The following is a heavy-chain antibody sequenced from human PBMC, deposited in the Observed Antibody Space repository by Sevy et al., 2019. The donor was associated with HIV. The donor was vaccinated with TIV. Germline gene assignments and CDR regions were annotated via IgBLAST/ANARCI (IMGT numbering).Heavy chain of an antibody. D-gene: IGHD3-3*01. CDR3: AHRRAYYDFWSGYDYFDY. Sequence: SGPTLVKPTRTLTLTCTFSGFSLSTSGVGVGWIRQPPGKALEWLALIYWNDDKRYSPSLKSRLTITKDTSKNQVVLTMTNMDPVDTATYYCAHRRAYYDFWSGYDYFDYWGQGTLVTVSS. CDR2: IYWNDDK. J-gene: IGHJ4*02. V-gene: IGHV2-5*01. CDR1: GFSLSTSGVG.